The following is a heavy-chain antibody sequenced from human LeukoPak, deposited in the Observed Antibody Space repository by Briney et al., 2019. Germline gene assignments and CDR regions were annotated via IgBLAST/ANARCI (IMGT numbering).Heavy chain of an antibody. CDR1: GGSFSGYY. J-gene: IGHJ5*02. D-gene: IGHD3-10*01. CDR3: ASRPRLWFGEKFTWFDP. CDR2: INHSGST. Sequence: PSETLSLTCAVYGGSFSGYYWSWIRQPPGKGLEWIGEINHSGSTNYNPSLKSRVTISVDTSKNQFSLKLSSVTAADTAVYYSASRPRLWFGEKFTWFDPWGQGTLVTVSS. V-gene: IGHV4-34*01.